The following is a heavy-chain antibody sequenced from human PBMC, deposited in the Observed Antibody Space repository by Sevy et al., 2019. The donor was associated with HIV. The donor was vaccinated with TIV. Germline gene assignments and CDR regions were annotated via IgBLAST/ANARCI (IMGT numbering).Heavy chain of an antibody. CDR1: GYTLTGFS. CDR2: FDPEDGET. J-gene: IGHJ4*02. CDR3: ATTKDYYDSSGYPFDY. Sequence: ASVKVSCKVTGYTLTGFSMHWVRQTPGKGLEWMGTFDPEDGETIYAQKFQGRVIMTEETSADTAHIDLSSLTSEDTAVYYCATTKDYYDSSGYPFDYWGQGTLVTVSS. V-gene: IGHV1-24*01. D-gene: IGHD3-22*01.